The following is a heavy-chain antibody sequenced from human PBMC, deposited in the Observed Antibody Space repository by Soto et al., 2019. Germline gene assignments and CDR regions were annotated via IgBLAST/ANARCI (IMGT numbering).Heavy chain of an antibody. V-gene: IGHV3-21*01. CDR2: ISSSSSYI. D-gene: IGHD6-19*01. J-gene: IGHJ4*02. Sequence: GGSLRLSCAASGFTFSSYSMNWVRQAPGKGLEWVSSISSSSSYIYYADSVKGRFTISRDNAKNSLYLQMNSLRAEDTAVYYCAREGIAVAGYYFDYWGQGTLVTVSS. CDR3: AREGIAVAGYYFDY. CDR1: GFTFSSYS.